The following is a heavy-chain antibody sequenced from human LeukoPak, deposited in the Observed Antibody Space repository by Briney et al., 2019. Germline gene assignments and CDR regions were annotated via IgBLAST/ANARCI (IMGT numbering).Heavy chain of an antibody. CDR2: ISGSGGST. V-gene: IGHV3-23*01. CDR1: GFTFSSYA. J-gene: IGHJ4*02. Sequence: PGGSLRLSCAASGFTFSSYAMSWVRQAPGKGLEWVSAISGSGGSTYYADSVKGRFTISRDNSKNTLYLQVNSLRAEDTAVYYCAKSQLLWFGELSYYWGQGTLITVSS. D-gene: IGHD3-10*01. CDR3: AKSQLLWFGELSYY.